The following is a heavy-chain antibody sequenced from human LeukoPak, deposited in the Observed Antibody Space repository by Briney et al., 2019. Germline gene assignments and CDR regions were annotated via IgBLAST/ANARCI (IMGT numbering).Heavy chain of an antibody. J-gene: IGHJ4*02. D-gene: IGHD6-13*01. CDR1: GGSFSGYY. V-gene: IGHV4-34*01. CDR2: INHSGST. CDR3: ARRGQQLTRDY. Sequence: SETLSLTCAVYGGSFSGYYWSWIRQPPGKGLEWIGEINHSGSTNYNPSLKSRVTISVDTSKNQFSLKLSSVTAADTAVYYCARRGQQLTRDYWGQGTLVTVSS.